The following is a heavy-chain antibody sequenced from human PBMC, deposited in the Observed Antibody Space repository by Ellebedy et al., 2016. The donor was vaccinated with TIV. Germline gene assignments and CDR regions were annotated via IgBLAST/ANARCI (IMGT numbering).Heavy chain of an antibody. J-gene: IGHJ3*02. CDR3: ARNSRDDFDI. CDR1: GFLLSTVGMC. Sequence: SGPTLVKPTQTLTLTCTLSGFLLSTVGMCVSWIRQPPGEALEWLARVDWDDDKYYSTSLKTRLTISKDTSKNQVVLTMTDMDPVDTATYYCARNSRDDFDIWGQGTRVTVSS. V-gene: IGHV2-70*11. CDR2: VDWDDDK.